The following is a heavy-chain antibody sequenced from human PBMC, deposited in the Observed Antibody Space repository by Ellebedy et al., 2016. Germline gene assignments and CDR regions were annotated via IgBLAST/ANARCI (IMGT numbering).Heavy chain of an antibody. CDR1: GGSVNSGSFY. D-gene: IGHD3-3*01. CDR2: VYYSGYT. V-gene: IGHV4-61*03. J-gene: IGHJ4*02. CDR3: YSEAYDFRRFDY. Sequence: SETLSLTCTVSGGSVNSGSFYWSWIRQPPGKGLEWFGFVYYSGYTRYNPYLKSRVAMTLATSGNRFYLNLNSVTAADTALYYCYSEAYDFRRFDYWGQGALVTVSS.